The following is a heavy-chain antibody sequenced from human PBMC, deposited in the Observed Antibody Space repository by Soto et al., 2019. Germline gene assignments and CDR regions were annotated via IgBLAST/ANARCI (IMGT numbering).Heavy chain of an antibody. CDR2: ISAYNGNT. Sequence: AASVKVSCKASGYTFTSYGISWVRQAPGQGLEWMGWISAYNGNTNYAQKLQGRVTMTTDTSTSTAYMELRSLRSDDTAVYYCARGWELLRPHYYFDYWGQGTLVTVSS. CDR1: GYTFTSYG. J-gene: IGHJ4*02. CDR3: ARGWELLRPHYYFDY. D-gene: IGHD1-26*01. V-gene: IGHV1-18*01.